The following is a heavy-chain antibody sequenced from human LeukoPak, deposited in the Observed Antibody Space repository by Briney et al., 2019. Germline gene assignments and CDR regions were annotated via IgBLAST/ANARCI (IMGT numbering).Heavy chain of an antibody. CDR3: AKDRPNYYESNGHYYRRDGDY. CDR2: ISSSGDFT. Sequence: GGSLRLSCAASGFTFNIYSMSLVRQAPGKGLEWVSSISSSGDFTVYAGSVKGRFTLSRDNSKNTLYLQMNSLRAEDTAIYYCAKDRPNYYESNGHYYRRDGDYWGQGTLVTVSS. V-gene: IGHV3-23*01. CDR1: GFTFNIYS. D-gene: IGHD3-22*01. J-gene: IGHJ4*02.